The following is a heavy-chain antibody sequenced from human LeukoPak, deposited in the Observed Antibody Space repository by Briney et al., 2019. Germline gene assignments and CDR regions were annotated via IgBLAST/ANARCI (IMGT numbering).Heavy chain of an antibody. CDR1: GGSISSSSYY. J-gene: IGHJ4*02. V-gene: IGHV4-39*01. CDR2: IYYSGST. D-gene: IGHD5-18*01. Sequence: SETLSLTCTVSGGSISSSSYYWGWIRQPPGKGLEWIGSIYYSGSTYYNPSLKSRVTISVDTSKNQFSLKLSSVTAADTAVYHCARLPRGYSYGYFDYWGQGTLVTVSS. CDR3: ARLPRGYSYGYFDY.